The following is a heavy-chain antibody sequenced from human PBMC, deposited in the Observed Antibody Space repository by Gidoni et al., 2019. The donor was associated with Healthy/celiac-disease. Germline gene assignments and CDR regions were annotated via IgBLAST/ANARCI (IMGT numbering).Heavy chain of an antibody. CDR3: ARGLSAIGALRGFDYYYYMDV. Sequence: QVQLVQSGAEVKKPGASVKVCCKASGYPFTGHYMHWVRQAPGQGLEWMGWINPNSGGTNYAQKFQGRVTMTRDTSISTAYMELSRLRSDDTAVYYCARGLSAIGALRGFDYYYYMDVWGKGTTVTVSS. D-gene: IGHD2-2*02. CDR1: GYPFTGHY. V-gene: IGHV1-2*02. J-gene: IGHJ6*03. CDR2: INPNSGGT.